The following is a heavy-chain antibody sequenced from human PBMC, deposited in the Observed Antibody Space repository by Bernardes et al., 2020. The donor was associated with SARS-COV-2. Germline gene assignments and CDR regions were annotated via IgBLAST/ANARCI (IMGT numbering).Heavy chain of an antibody. CDR3: ARGDYGSYGC. Sequence: GGSLRLSCAASGLTFNSYAMNWVRQAPGKGLEWVSGISGSADSTYYGDSVKGRFTISRDDAKNSLYLEMNSLRAEDTAVYYCARGDYGSYGCWGQGTLVTVSS. CDR2: ISGSADST. D-gene: IGHD3-10*01. CDR1: GLTFNSYA. V-gene: IGHV3-23*01. J-gene: IGHJ4*02.